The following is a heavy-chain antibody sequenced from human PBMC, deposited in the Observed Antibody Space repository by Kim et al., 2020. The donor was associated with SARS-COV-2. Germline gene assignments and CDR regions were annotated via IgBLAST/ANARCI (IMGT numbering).Heavy chain of an antibody. D-gene: IGHD3-16*01. Sequence: GGSLRLSCAASGFTFSDYYMSWIRQAPGKGLEWVSYISSSGSTIYYADSVKGRFTISRDNAKNSLYLQMNSLRAEDTAVYYCARVFPDQNYDYVWGSDAPRNDFYYYGMDVWGQGTTVTVSS. CDR3: ARVFPDQNYDYVWGSDAPRNDFYYYGMDV. CDR1: GFTFSDYY. J-gene: IGHJ6*02. CDR2: ISSSGSTI. V-gene: IGHV3-11*01.